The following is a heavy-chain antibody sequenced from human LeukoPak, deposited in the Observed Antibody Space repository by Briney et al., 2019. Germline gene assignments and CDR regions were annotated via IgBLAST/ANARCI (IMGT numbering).Heavy chain of an antibody. CDR2: FKTKYNQV. V-gene: IGHV3-23*05. J-gene: IGHJ4*02. CDR1: GFTFSDYA. CDR3: ARSVPDFTRFDY. Sequence: GGSLRLSCVASGFTFSDYAMNWVRRAPGKGLEWVSTFKTKYNQVYYAESVRGRFTISTDNSKKTVYLQMNSLRAEDTALYYCARSVPDFTRFDYWGQGALVTVSS.